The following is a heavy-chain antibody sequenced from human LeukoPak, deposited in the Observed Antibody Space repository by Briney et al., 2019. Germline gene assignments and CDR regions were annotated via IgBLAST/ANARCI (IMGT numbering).Heavy chain of an antibody. J-gene: IGHJ5*02. Sequence: EPSPTLRKPTQTLTLTCTLTGLSLSTSGAALGWIHQPPEKALAWPAVLYRTVDKRYSPSLKSSLTTTKDTSKNQVVLTMTNMNPVDTATYYCAHLTRITIFGVVINWFDPWGQGTLVTVSS. D-gene: IGHD3-3*01. V-gene: IGHV2-5*01. CDR2: LYRTVDK. CDR3: AHLTRITIFGVVINWFDP. CDR1: GLSLSTSGAA.